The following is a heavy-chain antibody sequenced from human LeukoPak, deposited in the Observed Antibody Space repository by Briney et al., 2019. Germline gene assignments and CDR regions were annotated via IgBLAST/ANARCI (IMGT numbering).Heavy chain of an antibody. CDR2: ISAFNGNT. CDR3: ARNSVGSCYGWCFFDY. Sequence: ASVKVSCKASGYTFTSYGISWVRQAPGQGLEWMGWISAFNGNTNYAQKLQGRVTMTTDTSTSTAYMELRSLRSDDTAVYYCARNSVGSCYGWCFFDYWGQGTLVTVSS. J-gene: IGHJ4*02. V-gene: IGHV1-18*01. D-gene: IGHD2-15*01. CDR1: GYTFTSYG.